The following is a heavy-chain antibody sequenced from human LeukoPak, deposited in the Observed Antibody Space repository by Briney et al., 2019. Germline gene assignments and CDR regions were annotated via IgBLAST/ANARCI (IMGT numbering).Heavy chain of an antibody. CDR2: INTSGRT. CDR1: GGSISSHY. Sequence: SETLSPTCSVSGGSISSHYWSWIRRPAGKGLEWIGRINTSGRTNYNPALESRVTMSVDTSKNQFSLNLSSVTAADTAVYYCARVAKDYGDYVAFDYWGQGALVTVSS. CDR3: ARVAKDYGDYVAFDY. J-gene: IGHJ4*02. V-gene: IGHV4-4*07. D-gene: IGHD4-17*01.